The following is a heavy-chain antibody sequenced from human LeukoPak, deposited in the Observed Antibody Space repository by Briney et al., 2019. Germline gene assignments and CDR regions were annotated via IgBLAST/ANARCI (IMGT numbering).Heavy chain of an antibody. CDR1: GGTFSSYA. CDR2: IIPIFGTA. D-gene: IGHD5-24*01. V-gene: IGHV1-69*05. Sequence: SVKISCKASGGTFSSYAISWVRQAPGQGLEWMGRIIPIFGTANYAQKFQGRVTITTDESTSTAYMELSSLRSEDTAVYYCARDKRRDGYNLSYWGQGTLVTVSS. CDR3: ARDKRRDGYNLSY. J-gene: IGHJ4*02.